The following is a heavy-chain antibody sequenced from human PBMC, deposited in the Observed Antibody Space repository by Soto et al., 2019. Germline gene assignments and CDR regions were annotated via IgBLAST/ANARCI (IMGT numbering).Heavy chain of an antibody. CDR1: GYTFTSYG. CDR3: ARDRPYIVVVPAADTLPPWP. D-gene: IGHD2-2*01. CDR2: ISAYNGNT. Sequence: QVQLVQSGAEVKKPGASVKVSCKASGYTFTSYGVSWVRQAPGQGLEWMGWISAYNGNTNYAQKLQGRVTMTTDTSTSIAYMELRSLRSDDTAVYYCARDRPYIVVVPAADTLPPWPWGQGTLVTVSS. J-gene: IGHJ5*02. V-gene: IGHV1-18*04.